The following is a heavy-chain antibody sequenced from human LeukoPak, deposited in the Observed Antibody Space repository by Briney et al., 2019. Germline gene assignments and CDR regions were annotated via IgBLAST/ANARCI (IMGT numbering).Heavy chain of an antibody. Sequence: GGSLRLSCAASGFTFSDYYMSWIRQAPGKGLVWVSRINSDGSSTTYADSVKGRFTISRDNAKNTLYLQMNSLRAEDTAVYYCVRDPNYSENFDYWGQGALVTV. CDR1: GFTFSDYY. D-gene: IGHD2-21*01. CDR3: VRDPNYSENFDY. J-gene: IGHJ4*02. V-gene: IGHV3-74*01. CDR2: INSDGSST.